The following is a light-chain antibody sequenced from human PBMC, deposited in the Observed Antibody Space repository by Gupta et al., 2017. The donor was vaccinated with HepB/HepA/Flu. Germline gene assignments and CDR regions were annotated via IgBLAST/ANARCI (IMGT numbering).Light chain of an antibody. CDR3: QQNDITPLT. J-gene: IGKJ4*01. CDR2: AAS. V-gene: IGKV1-39*01. CDR1: QIINSY. Sequence: IQMTQSPSPLSAFVGDRVTITCRASQIINSYLNWYQQKAGKAPKLLIYAASNVQSGVPPRFSGSGSGTDFTLTISRLQPEDFANYYCQQNDITPLTCGGGTKVEIK.